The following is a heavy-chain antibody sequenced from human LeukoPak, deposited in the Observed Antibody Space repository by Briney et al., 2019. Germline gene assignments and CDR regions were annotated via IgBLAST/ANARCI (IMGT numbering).Heavy chain of an antibody. CDR1: GYTFTSYG. CDR2: ISAYNGNT. Sequence: ASVKVSCKASGYTFTSYGISWVRQAPGQGLEWMGWISAYNGNTNYAQKLQGRVTMTTDTSTSTAYMELRSLRSDGTAVYYCARDSDIVVVPAAISFDPWGQGTLVTVSS. V-gene: IGHV1-18*01. D-gene: IGHD2-2*01. CDR3: ARDSDIVVVPAAISFDP. J-gene: IGHJ5*02.